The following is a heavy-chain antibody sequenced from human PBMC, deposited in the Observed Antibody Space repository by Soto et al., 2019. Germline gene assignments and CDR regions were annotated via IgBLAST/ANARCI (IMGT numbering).Heavy chain of an antibody. Sequence: GGSLRLSCAASGFTFSSYSMNWVRQAPGKGLEWVSGINWNGGSTGYADSVKGRFTISRDNAKNSLYLQMNGLRAEDTALYYCARGVGYDAFDIWGQGTMVTVSS. CDR1: GFTFSSYS. CDR3: ARGVGYDAFDI. J-gene: IGHJ3*02. CDR2: INWNGGST. D-gene: IGHD1-26*01. V-gene: IGHV3-20*04.